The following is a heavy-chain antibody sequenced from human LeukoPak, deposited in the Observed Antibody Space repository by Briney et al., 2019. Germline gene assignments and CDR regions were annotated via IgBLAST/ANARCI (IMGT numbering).Heavy chain of an antibody. V-gene: IGHV1-18*01. J-gene: IGHJ5*02. CDR3: ARDRDLSASSSWYSLAGRPAPRFDP. CDR2: ISAYNGNT. D-gene: IGHD6-13*01. CDR1: GYTFTSYG. Sequence: ASVKVSCKASGYTFTSYGISWVRQAPGQGLEWMGWISAYNGNTNYAQKLQGRVTMTTDTSTSTAYMELRSLRSDDTAVYYCARDRDLSASSSWYSLAGRPAPRFDPWGQGTLVTVSS.